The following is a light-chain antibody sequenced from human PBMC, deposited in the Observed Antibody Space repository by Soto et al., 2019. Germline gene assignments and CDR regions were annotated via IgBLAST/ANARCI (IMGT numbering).Light chain of an antibody. CDR3: CSQGGYNNFYV. CDR2: EVT. J-gene: IGLJ1*01. CDR1: CKDVGAYIY. V-gene: IGLV2-8*01. Sequence: QSLLTRHPPASGHPGRSVTIYCTGSCKDVGAYIYTSWYKQHTRTVHTLIIYEVTKRPSGVPDRFSASKSGNTSSLTVSGLQAEDEADYYCCSQGGYNNFYVFGTGTKVTVL.